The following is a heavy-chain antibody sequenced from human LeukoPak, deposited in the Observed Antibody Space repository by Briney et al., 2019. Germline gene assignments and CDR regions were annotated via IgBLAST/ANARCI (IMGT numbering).Heavy chain of an antibody. CDR3: ALQSPDDFDI. D-gene: IGHD6-19*01. CDR1: GFTFSSSA. J-gene: IGHJ3*02. V-gene: IGHV3-23*01. Sequence: GGSLRLSCAASGFTFSSSAMSWVRQAPGKGLEWVSAVSGGADKTYYADSVKGRFAISRDNSKNTLHLQMNSLRAEDTAVYYCALQSPDDFDIWGQGTMVTVSS. CDR2: VSGGADKT.